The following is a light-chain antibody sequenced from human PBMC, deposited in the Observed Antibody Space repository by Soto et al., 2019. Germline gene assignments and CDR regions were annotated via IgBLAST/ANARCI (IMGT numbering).Light chain of an antibody. V-gene: IGLV2-14*01. CDR1: SSDVGGYNY. CDR2: EVS. CDR3: SSYTSTSSWV. Sequence: QSALTQPASVSGSPGQSITISCTGTSSDVGGYNYVSWYQHHPGKAPKVMIYEVSNRPSGVSNRFSGSKSGNTASLTISGLQAEDEADYYCSSYTSTSSWVFGRGTKVTV. J-gene: IGLJ3*02.